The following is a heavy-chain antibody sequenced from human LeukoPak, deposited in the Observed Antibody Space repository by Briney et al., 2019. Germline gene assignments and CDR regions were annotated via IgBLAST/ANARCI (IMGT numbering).Heavy chain of an antibody. Sequence: PSETLSLTCAVYGGSFSGYYWSWIRQPAGKGLEWIGRIYTSGSTNYNPSLKSRVTMSVDTSKNQFSLKLSSVTAADTAVYYCARVVGTTVTPYYYYYMDVWGKGTTVTISS. CDR3: ARVVGTTVTPYYYYYMDV. J-gene: IGHJ6*03. D-gene: IGHD4-17*01. V-gene: IGHV4-59*10. CDR2: IYTSGST. CDR1: GGSFSGYY.